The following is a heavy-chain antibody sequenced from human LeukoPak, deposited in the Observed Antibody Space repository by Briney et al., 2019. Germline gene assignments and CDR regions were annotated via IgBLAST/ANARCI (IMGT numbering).Heavy chain of an antibody. D-gene: IGHD3-22*01. Sequence: ASVKVSCKASGYTFTSYDINCVRQATGQGLEWMGWMNPNSGNTGYAQKFQGRVTMTRNTSISTAYMELSSLRSEDTAVYYCARGYDSSGYFVSWGQGTMVTVSS. V-gene: IGHV1-8*01. CDR2: MNPNSGNT. J-gene: IGHJ4*02. CDR1: GYTFTSYD. CDR3: ARGYDSSGYFVS.